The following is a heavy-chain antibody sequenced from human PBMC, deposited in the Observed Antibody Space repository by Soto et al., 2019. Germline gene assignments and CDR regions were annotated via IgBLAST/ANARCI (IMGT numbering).Heavy chain of an antibody. CDR2: LYYTGTT. Sequence: SETLSLTCSVSGGSIGSSSYYFGWIRQPPGKGLEWIGSLYYTGTTYYNSSLKSRVTISADKSQSQFSLKLTSVTAADRAVYYCARGSVDTVDSSGFYDYWGQGTPVTVSS. D-gene: IGHD3-22*01. V-gene: IGHV4-39*01. CDR1: GGSIGSSSYY. J-gene: IGHJ4*02. CDR3: ARGSVDTVDSSGFYDY.